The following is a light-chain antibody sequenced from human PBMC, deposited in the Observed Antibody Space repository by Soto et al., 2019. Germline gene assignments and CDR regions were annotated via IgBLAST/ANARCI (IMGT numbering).Light chain of an antibody. J-gene: IGLJ3*02. V-gene: IGLV2-11*01. Sequence: QSALTQPRSVSGSPGQSVIISCTGTSSDVGGYKYVSWYQQHPGKAPKLVIYDVSERPSGVPDRFSGSKSGNTASLTISGLQAEYEPDYHCCSYAGSSVWVFRRGTKVTVL. CDR1: SSDVGGYKY. CDR2: DVS. CDR3: CSYAGSSVWV.